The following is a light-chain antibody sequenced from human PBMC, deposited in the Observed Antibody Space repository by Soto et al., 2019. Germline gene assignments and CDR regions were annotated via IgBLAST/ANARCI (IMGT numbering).Light chain of an antibody. CDR3: QQRSNWPPIT. CDR2: DAS. V-gene: IGKV3-11*01. J-gene: IGKJ5*01. CDR1: QSVSSY. Sequence: EIVLTHSPATLSLSPGERATLSCRASQSVSSYLAWYQRKPGQAXRLLIYDASNRATGIPARFSGSGSGTDFTLTISSLEPEDFVVYYCQQRSNWPPITFGQGTRLEIK.